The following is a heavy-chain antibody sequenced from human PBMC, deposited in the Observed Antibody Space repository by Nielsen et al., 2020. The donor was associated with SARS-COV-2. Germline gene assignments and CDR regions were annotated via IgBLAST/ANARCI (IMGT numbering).Heavy chain of an antibody. Sequence: SETLSLTCAAPGSSFTAYHWSWIRQSPGRGLEWFGEINHNGRANYNPTLKSRVMMSVDTSKGNFSLDVTSVTATDTAVYFCVRVLAASSGSYSLPTFDYWGQGSQVTVSS. D-gene: IGHD3-10*01. CDR3: VRVLAASSGSYSLPTFDY. J-gene: IGHJ4*02. CDR1: GSSFTAYH. V-gene: IGHV4-34*01. CDR2: INHNGRA.